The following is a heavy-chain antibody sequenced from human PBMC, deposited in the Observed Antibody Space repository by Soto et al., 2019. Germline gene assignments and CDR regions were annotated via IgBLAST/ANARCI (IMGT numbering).Heavy chain of an antibody. CDR3: ARYFDWLSGNWFDP. V-gene: IGHV4-30-4*01. CDR2: IYYSGST. Sequence: PSETLSLTCTVSGGSISSGDYYWSWIRQPPGKGLEWIGYIYYSGSTYYNPSLKSRVTISVDTSKNQFSLKLSSVTAADTAVYYCARYFDWLSGNWFDPWGQGTLVTVSS. D-gene: IGHD3-9*01. CDR1: GGSISSGDYY. J-gene: IGHJ5*02.